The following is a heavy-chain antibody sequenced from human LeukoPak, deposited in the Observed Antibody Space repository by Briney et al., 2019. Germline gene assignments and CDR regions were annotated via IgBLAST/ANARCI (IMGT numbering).Heavy chain of an antibody. D-gene: IGHD2-21*01. J-gene: IGHJ4*02. CDR3: ARLGDYCSGDCYLFDY. CDR1: GGSISSSSYY. V-gene: IGHV4-39*01. CDR2: IYYSGST. Sequence: SETLSLTCTVSGGSISSSSYYWGWIRQPPGKGLEWIGSIYYSGSTYYNPSLKSRVTISVDTSKNQFSLKLSSVTAADTAVYYCARLGDYCSGDCYLFDYWGQGTLVTVSS.